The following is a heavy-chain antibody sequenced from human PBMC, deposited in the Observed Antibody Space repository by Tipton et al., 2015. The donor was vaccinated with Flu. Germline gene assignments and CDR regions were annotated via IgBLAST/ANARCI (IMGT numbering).Heavy chain of an antibody. D-gene: IGHD4/OR15-4a*01. CDR1: GGSISSNY. CDR2: IYYSGST. CDR3: ARGGVLWCPRD. J-gene: IGHJ4*02. V-gene: IGHV4-59*12. Sequence: TLSLTCTVSGGSISSNYWSWIRQPPGKGLEWIGYIYYSGSTNYNPSLKSRVTISVDTSKNQISLGLSSVTAADTAVYYCARGGVLWCPRDWGQGTLITVSS.